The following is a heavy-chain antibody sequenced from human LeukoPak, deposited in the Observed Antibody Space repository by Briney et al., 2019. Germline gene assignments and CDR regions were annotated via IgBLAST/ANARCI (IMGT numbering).Heavy chain of an antibody. V-gene: IGHV3-23*01. CDR2: ISGSGGST. CDR3: AKSVRGYYYYFDY. Sequence: GGSLRLSCAASGFTFSSYAMSWVRQAPEKGLEWVSAISGSGGSTYYADSVKGRFTISRDNPKNTLYLQMNSLRAEDTAIYYCAKSVRGYYYYFDYWGQGTLVTVSS. J-gene: IGHJ4*02. CDR1: GFTFSSYA. D-gene: IGHD3-22*01.